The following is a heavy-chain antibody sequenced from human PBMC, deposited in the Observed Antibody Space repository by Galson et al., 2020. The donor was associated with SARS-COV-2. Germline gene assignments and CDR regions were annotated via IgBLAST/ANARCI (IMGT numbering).Heavy chain of an antibody. D-gene: IGHD1-26*01. J-gene: IGHJ4*02. CDR3: ARDQGGGSYRVCVDY. Sequence: ASVKVSCKASGYTFTDYYMHWVRHAPGQGLEWMGWINPNSGGTNYAQKFQGRVTMTRDMSTSTAYMELSRLRSDDTAVYYCARDQGGGSYRVCVDYWGQGTLVTVSS. CDR2: INPNSGGT. V-gene: IGHV1-2*02. CDR1: GYTFTDYY.